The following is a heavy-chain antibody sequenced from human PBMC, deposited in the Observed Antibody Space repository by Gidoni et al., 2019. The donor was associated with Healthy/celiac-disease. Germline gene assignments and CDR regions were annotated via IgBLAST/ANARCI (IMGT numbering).Heavy chain of an antibody. Sequence: QVQLQESGPGLVKPSETLSLTCTVSGGSISSYYWSWIRQPPGKGLEWIGYIYYSGSTNYNPSLKSRVTISVDTSKNQFSLKLSSVTATDTAVYYCARDRGSGWLRIVDAFDIWGQGTMVTVSS. CDR1: GGSISSYY. V-gene: IGHV4-59*01. CDR2: IYYSGST. D-gene: IGHD6-19*01. CDR3: ARDRGSGWLRIVDAFDI. J-gene: IGHJ3*02.